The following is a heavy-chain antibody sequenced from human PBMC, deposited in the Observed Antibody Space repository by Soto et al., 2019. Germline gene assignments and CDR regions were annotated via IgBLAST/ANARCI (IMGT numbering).Heavy chain of an antibody. Sequence: GGSLRLSCAASGFTFSSYAMSWVRQAPGKGLEWVSAISGSGGSTYYADSVKGRFTSSRDNSKNTLYLQMNSLRAEDTAVYYCAKDIRPQEGQWLVLNYYYGMDVWGHGTTVTVSS. CDR3: AKDIRPQEGQWLVLNYYYGMDV. CDR2: ISGSGGST. J-gene: IGHJ6*02. CDR1: GFTFSSYA. V-gene: IGHV3-23*01. D-gene: IGHD6-19*01.